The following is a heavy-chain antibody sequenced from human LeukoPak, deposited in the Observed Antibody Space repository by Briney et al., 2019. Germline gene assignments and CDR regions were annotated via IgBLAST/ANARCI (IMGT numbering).Heavy chain of an antibody. CDR1: GSTFSSYA. D-gene: IGHD3-22*01. J-gene: IGHJ4*02. V-gene: IGHV3-23*01. CDR3: AKGRGDSSGYSGY. Sequence: GGSLRLSCAASGSTFSSYAMSWVRQAPGKGLEWVSAISGSGGSTYYADSVKGRFTISRDNSKNTLYLQMNSLRAEDTAVYYCAKGRGDSSGYSGYWGQGTLVTVSS. CDR2: ISGSGGST.